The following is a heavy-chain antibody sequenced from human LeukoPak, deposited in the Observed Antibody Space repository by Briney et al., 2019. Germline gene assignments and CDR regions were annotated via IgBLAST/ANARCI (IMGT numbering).Heavy chain of an antibody. D-gene: IGHD2-2*02. Sequence: GGSLRLSCAASGFTVSGNYMSWVRQAPGKGLEWVSVIYSGGSTYYADSVKGRFTISRDNSKNTLDLQMNSLRAEDTAVYYCASRPDCSSTSCYMWYYYYGMDVWGQGTTVTVSS. V-gene: IGHV3-66*01. CDR2: IYSGGST. CDR3: ASRPDCSSTSCYMWYYYYGMDV. CDR1: GFTVSGNY. J-gene: IGHJ6*02.